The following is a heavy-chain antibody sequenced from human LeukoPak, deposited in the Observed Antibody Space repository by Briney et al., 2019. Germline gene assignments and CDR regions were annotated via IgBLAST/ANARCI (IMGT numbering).Heavy chain of an antibody. J-gene: IGHJ5*02. CDR2: ISDSGGST. CDR1: GFTFNSYA. D-gene: IGHD5-12*01. V-gene: IGHV3-23*01. CDR3: AKPVDIVMSNWFDP. Sequence: GGSLRLSCAASGFTFNSYAMSWVRQAPEKGLEWVSGISDSGGSTYCADSVKGRFTISRDNSKNTLYLQMNSLRAEDTAVYYSAKPVDIVMSNWFDPWGQGTLVTVSS.